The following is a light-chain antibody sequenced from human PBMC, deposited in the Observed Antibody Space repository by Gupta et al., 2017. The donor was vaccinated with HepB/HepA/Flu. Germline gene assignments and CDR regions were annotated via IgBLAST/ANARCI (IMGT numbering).Light chain of an antibody. J-gene: IGKJ4*01. CDR2: GAS. Sequence: EIVLTQSPGTLSLSPGERATLSCRASQSFTSGYLAWYQQKPGQAPRLLIYGASSRATAIPDRFSGSGYGTYLTLTSSRREPEDFAVYYCQHNEYSNPLSFGGGTKVEIK. CDR1: QSFTSGY. V-gene: IGKV3-20*01. CDR3: QHNEYSNPLS.